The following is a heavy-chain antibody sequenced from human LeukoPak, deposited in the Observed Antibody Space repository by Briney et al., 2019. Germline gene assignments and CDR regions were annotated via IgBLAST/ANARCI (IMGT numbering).Heavy chain of an antibody. Sequence: KPSETLSLTCTVSGGSISSYYWSWIRQPPGKGLEWIGYIYYSGSTNYNPSLKSRVTISVDTSKNRFSLKLSSVTAADTAVYYCARSTYYDFWSGYLAYFDYWGQGTLVAVSS. D-gene: IGHD3-3*01. J-gene: IGHJ4*02. CDR2: IYYSGST. CDR3: ARSTYYDFWSGYLAYFDY. V-gene: IGHV4-59*01. CDR1: GGSISSYY.